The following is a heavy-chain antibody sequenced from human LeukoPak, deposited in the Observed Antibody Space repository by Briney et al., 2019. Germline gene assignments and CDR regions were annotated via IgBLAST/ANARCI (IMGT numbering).Heavy chain of an antibody. J-gene: IGHJ6*02. V-gene: IGHV5-51*01. CDR3: ARQDIVVVPAAVGYYYYYYGMDV. Sequence: GESLKISCKGSGYSFTSYWIGWVRQMPGKGLEWMGIIYPGDSDTRYSPSFQGQVTISADKSISTAYLQWSSLKASDTAMYYCARQDIVVVPAAVGYYYYYYGMDVWGQGTTVPVSS. CDR2: IYPGDSDT. D-gene: IGHD2-2*01. CDR1: GYSFTSYW.